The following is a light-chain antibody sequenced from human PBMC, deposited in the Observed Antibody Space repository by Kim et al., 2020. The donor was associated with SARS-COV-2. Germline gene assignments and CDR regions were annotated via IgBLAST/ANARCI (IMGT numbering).Light chain of an antibody. CDR1: QSFSNNY. V-gene: IGKV3-20*01. CDR3: QQFYILPWT. CDR2: GAS. J-gene: IGKJ1*01. Sequence: EVVLTQSPGTLSLSPGERVTLSCRASQSFSNNYLAWYQQRPGQAPKLLIYGASNRATGIPDRFSGSGSGTDFTLTISRLEPEDFVVYFCQQFYILPWTFGRGTKVDIK.